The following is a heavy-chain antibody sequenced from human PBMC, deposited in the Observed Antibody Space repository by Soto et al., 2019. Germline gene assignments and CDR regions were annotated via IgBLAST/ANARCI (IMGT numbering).Heavy chain of an antibody. CDR1: GDSVSSNSAA. D-gene: IGHD6-13*01. Sequence: SQTLSLTCAISGDSVSSNSAAWNWIRQSPSRGLEWLGRTYYRSKWYNDYAVSVKSRITINPDTSKNKFSLQLNSVTPENTAVYYCARDPSRRHPLYSSRPRNWFDPWGQGTLVTVSS. CDR3: ARDPSRRHPLYSSRPRNWFDP. CDR2: TYYRSKWYN. J-gene: IGHJ5*02. V-gene: IGHV6-1*01.